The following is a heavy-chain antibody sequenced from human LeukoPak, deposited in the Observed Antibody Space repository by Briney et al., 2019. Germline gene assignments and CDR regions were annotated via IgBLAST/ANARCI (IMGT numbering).Heavy chain of an antibody. CDR2: IIPIFGTA. CDR3: AVATITLYYYYGMDV. J-gene: IGHJ6*02. CDR1: GGTFSSYA. V-gene: IGHV1-69*13. D-gene: IGHD5-12*01. Sequence: GASVKVSCKASGGTFSSYAISWVRQAPGQGLEWMGGIIPIFGTANYARKFQGRVTITADESTSTAYMELSSLRSEDTAVYYCAVATITLYYYYGMDVWGQGTTVTVSS.